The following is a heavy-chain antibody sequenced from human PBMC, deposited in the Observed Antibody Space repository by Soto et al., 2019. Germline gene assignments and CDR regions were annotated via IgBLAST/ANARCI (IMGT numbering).Heavy chain of an antibody. J-gene: IGHJ3*02. CDR2: IWYDGSNK. D-gene: IGHD2-21*01. CDR3: ARDNGCYDAFDI. Sequence: QVQLVESGGGVVQPGRSLRLSCAASGFTFSSYGMHWVRQAPGKGLEWVAVIWYDGSNKYYADSVKGRFTISRDNSKNTLYLQMNSLRAEDTAVYYCARDNGCYDAFDIWGQGTMVTVSS. V-gene: IGHV3-33*01. CDR1: GFTFSSYG.